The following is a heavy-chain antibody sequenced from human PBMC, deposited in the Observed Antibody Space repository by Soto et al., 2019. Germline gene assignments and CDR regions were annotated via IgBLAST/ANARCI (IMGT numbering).Heavy chain of an antibody. J-gene: IGHJ4*02. CDR2: MFHSGNT. D-gene: IGHD4-17*01. V-gene: IGHV4-39*01. CDR3: ARQRTSVGAQAYFNY. CDR1: GGSIRSSRYY. Sequence: SETLSLTRTVSGGSIRSSRYYWRRIRQPPGRGLEWIGTMFHSGNTYYGPSLKSRVTIYVDSSGNQFSRKLGSVTAADTAVYYFARQRTSVGAQAYFNYWGQGSPVTVSS.